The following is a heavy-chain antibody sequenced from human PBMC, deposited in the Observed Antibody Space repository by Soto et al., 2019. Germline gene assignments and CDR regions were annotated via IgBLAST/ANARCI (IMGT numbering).Heavy chain of an antibody. CDR3: ARDDDYPANGFDY. V-gene: IGHV3-33*01. D-gene: IGHD4-17*01. CDR2: ILNDASGH. Sequence: QVQLVESGGGVVQPGTSLRLSCAASGFTFSRHGMHWVRQTPGKGLEWLAVILNDASGHWYADSVKSRFTISRDNFEKTLYLQMNGLRLEDTAMYYCARDDDYPANGFDYWGQGTLVTVSS. J-gene: IGHJ4*02. CDR1: GFTFSRHG.